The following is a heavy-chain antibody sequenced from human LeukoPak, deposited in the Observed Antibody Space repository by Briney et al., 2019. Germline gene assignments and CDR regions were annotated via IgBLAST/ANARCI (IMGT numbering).Heavy chain of an antibody. Sequence: PGGSLRLSCAASGFTFSDYYMNWIRQAPGKGLEGVSYISSSTTYTNYADSVKGRFTISRDNAKNSLYLQMNTLRAEDTAVYYCARARGYSSAYDAFDIWGQGTMVTVSS. J-gene: IGHJ3*02. CDR2: ISSSTTYT. D-gene: IGHD5-12*01. CDR3: ARARGYSSAYDAFDI. CDR1: GFTFSDYY. V-gene: IGHV3-11*06.